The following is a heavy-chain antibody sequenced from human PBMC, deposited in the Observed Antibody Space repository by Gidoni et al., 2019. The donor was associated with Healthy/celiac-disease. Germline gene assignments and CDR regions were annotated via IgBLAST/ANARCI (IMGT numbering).Heavy chain of an antibody. CDR1: GFTFSSYG. V-gene: IGHV3-33*01. CDR3: ARSVEWLVPDY. CDR2: IWYDGSNK. Sequence: QVQLVESGGGVVQPGRSLRLSCAASGFTFSSYGMHWVRQAPGKGLEWVAVIWYDGSNKYYADSVKGRFTISRDNSKNTLYLQMNSLRAEDTAVYYCARSVEWLVPDYWGQGTLVTVSS. J-gene: IGHJ4*02. D-gene: IGHD6-19*01.